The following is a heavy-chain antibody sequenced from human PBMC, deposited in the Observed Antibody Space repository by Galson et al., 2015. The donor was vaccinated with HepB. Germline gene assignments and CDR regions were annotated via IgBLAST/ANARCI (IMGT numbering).Heavy chain of an antibody. Sequence: SLRLSCAASGFTFSSYSMNWVRQAPGKGLEWVSSISSSSSYIYSAASVKGRFTISRDNAKNSLYLQMNSLRAEDTAVYYCARDRGGYSYGRTSHPLDYWGQGTLVTVSS. CDR3: ARDRGGYSYGRTSHPLDY. J-gene: IGHJ4*02. V-gene: IGHV3-21*01. D-gene: IGHD5-18*01. CDR1: GFTFSSYS. CDR2: ISSSSSYI.